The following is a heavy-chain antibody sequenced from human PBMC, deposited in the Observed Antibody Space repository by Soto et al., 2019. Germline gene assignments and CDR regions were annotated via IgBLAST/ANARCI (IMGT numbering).Heavy chain of an antibody. Sequence: QVQLQESGPGLVKPSQTLSLTCTVSGGSISSGGYYWSWIRQHPGKGLEWIGYIYYSGSTYYNPSLKSRVTISVDTSKNQFSLKLSSVTAADPAVYYCASSLIRGYDFWSGYFDYWGQGTLVTVSS. J-gene: IGHJ4*02. D-gene: IGHD3-3*01. V-gene: IGHV4-31*03. CDR3: ASSLIRGYDFWSGYFDY. CDR2: IYYSGST. CDR1: GGSISSGGYY.